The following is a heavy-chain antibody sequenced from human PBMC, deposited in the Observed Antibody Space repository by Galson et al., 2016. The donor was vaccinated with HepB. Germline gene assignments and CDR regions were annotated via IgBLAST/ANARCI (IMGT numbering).Heavy chain of an antibody. CDR3: ARFGVILPKAFDAFDI. CDR1: GYTFPSYG. V-gene: IGHV1-18*01. CDR2: ISAHNGNT. D-gene: IGHD2/OR15-2a*01. J-gene: IGHJ3*02. Sequence: SVKVSCKASGYTFPSYGISWVRQAPGQGLEWMGWISAHNGNTNYAQNLQGRVTMTTDTYTRTAYMELRSLRSDDTAVYYCARFGVILPKAFDAFDIWGQGTMVTVSS.